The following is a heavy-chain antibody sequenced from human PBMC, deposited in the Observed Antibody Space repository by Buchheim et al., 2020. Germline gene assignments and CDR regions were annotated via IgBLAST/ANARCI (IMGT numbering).Heavy chain of an antibody. J-gene: IGHJ6*02. V-gene: IGHV3-30*18. D-gene: IGHD2-8*01. CDR3: AKDQGEMVYDYYYYGIDV. CDR2: ISYDGSNK. Sequence: QVHLVESGGGVVQPGRSLRLSCAASGLALSSYGMHWVRQAPGKGLEWVAVISYDGSNKYYADSVKGRFTISRDNSKNTLYLQMNSLRAEDTAVYYCAKDQGEMVYDYYYYGIDVWGQGTT. CDR1: GLALSSYG.